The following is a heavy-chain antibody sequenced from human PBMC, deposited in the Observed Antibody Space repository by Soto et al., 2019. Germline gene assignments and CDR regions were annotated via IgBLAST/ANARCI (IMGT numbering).Heavy chain of an antibody. CDR1: GFTFSSYA. CDR2: ISGSGGST. V-gene: IGHV3-23*01. Sequence: PGGSLILSCAASGFTFSSYAMSWVRQAPGKGLEWVSAISGSGGSTYYADSVKGRFTISRDNSKNTLYLQMNSLRAEDTAVYYCAKRKGFDWLFPEYYFDYWGQGTLVTVSS. CDR3: AKRKGFDWLFPEYYFDY. D-gene: IGHD3-9*01. J-gene: IGHJ4*02.